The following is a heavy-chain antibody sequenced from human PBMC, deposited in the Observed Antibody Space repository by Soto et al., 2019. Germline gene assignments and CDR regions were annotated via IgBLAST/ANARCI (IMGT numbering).Heavy chain of an antibody. V-gene: IGHV3-74*01. CDR3: AKDVSWGQSDY. J-gene: IGHJ4*02. CDR2: INLDGTTT. CDR1: GFSFSSYW. D-gene: IGHD3-16*01. Sequence: EVQLVQSGGGLVQPGGSLRLSCAASGFSFSSYWMHWLRQAPGKGPVWVSQINLDGTTTNYADSVKGRFTISRDNAENTLYLHMNSLRAEDTAVYYCAKDVSWGQSDYWGQGTLVTVSS.